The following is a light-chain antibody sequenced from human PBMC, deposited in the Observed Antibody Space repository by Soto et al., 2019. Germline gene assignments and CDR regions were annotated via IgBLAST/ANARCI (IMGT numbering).Light chain of an antibody. CDR3: QSYDSLSYV. CDR1: SSNIGEGYD. Sequence: QSVLTQPPSVSGAPGQRVTISCTGSSSNIGEGYDVHWYQQLPGTVPKLLIYGNSNRPSGVPDRFSGSKSGTSASLAITGLQAEDEADYHCQSYDSLSYVFGTGTKVTVL. V-gene: IGLV1-40*01. J-gene: IGLJ1*01. CDR2: GNS.